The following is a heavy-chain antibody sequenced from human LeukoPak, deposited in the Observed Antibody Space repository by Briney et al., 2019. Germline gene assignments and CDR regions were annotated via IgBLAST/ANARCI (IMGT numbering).Heavy chain of an antibody. V-gene: IGHV1-18*01. CDR3: ARVDYGDYAFWWYNWFDP. J-gene: IGHJ5*02. D-gene: IGHD4-17*01. CDR2: ISAYNGNT. CDR1: GYTFTSYG. Sequence: ASVKVSCKASGYTFTSYGISWVRQAPGQGLEWMGWISAYNGNTNYAQKLQGRVTMTIDTSTSTAYMELRSLRSDDTAVYYCARVDYGDYAFWWYNWFDPWGQGTLVTVSS.